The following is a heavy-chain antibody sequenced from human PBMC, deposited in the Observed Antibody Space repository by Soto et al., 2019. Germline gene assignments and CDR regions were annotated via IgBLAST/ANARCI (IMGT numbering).Heavy chain of an antibody. J-gene: IGHJ6*02. CDR1: GGSISSSNW. CDR3: AREFLSFPFGVYYYGMDV. Sequence: QVQLQESGPGLVKPSGTLSLTCAVSGGSISSSNWWSWVRQPPGKGLEWIGEIYHSGSTNYNPSLKSRVTISVDKSKNQFSLKLSSVTAADTAVYYCAREFLSFPFGVYYYGMDVWGQGTTVTVSS. D-gene: IGHD3-3*01. V-gene: IGHV4-4*02. CDR2: IYHSGST.